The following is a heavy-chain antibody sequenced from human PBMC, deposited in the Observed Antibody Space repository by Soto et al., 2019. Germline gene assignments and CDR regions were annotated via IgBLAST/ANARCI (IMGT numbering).Heavy chain of an antibody. CDR1: GFTFSSHG. V-gene: IGHV3-30*18. D-gene: IGHD3-22*01. Sequence: VESGGGVVQPGMTLRLSCTASGFTFSSHGMHWVRQAPGKGLEWVAVVSFDGTNKNYADSVRGRFTISRDNSKNTLYLQMSSLRAEDTAVYYCANGDSSGFEYFQSWGQGTLVTVSS. CDR3: ANGDSSGFEYFQS. CDR2: VSFDGTNK. J-gene: IGHJ1*01.